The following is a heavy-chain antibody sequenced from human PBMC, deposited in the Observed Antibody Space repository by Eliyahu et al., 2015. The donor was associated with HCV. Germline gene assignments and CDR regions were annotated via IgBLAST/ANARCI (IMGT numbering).Heavy chain of an antibody. Sequence: QLQLQESGPGLVKPSETLSLTCTVSGGSIXXSXYXWGWIRQPPGKGLEWIGSIYYSGSTYYNPSLKSRVTISVDTSKNQFSLXLSSVTAADTAVYYCATQAGGEYYYSSGWYDYWGQGTLVTVSS. CDR1: GGSIXXSXYX. CDR2: IYYSGST. V-gene: IGHV4-39*01. D-gene: IGHD6-19*01. J-gene: IGHJ4*02. CDR3: ATQAGGEYYYSSGWYDY.